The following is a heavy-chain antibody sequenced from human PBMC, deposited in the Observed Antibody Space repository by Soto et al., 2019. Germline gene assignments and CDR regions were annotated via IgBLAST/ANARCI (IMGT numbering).Heavy chain of an antibody. Sequence: ASVKVSCKASGGTFSSYAISWVRQAPGQGLEWMGGIIPIFGTANYAQKFQGRVTITADESTSTAHMELSSLRSEDTAVYYCARGHSSSPPYYYYGMDVWGQGTTVTVSS. CDR3: ARGHSSSPPYYYYGMDV. CDR1: GGTFSSYA. V-gene: IGHV1-69*13. CDR2: IIPIFGTA. D-gene: IGHD6-6*01. J-gene: IGHJ6*02.